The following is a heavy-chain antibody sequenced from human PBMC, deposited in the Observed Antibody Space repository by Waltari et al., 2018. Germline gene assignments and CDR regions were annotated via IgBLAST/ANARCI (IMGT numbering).Heavy chain of an antibody. J-gene: IGHJ4*02. D-gene: IGHD3-22*01. CDR1: GYSISSGYY. Sequence: QVQLQESGPGLVKPSETLSLTCTVSGYSISSGYYWGWLRQPPGTGLEWIGSIYHSGSTYYNPSLKSRVTISVDTSKNQFSLKLSSVTAADTAVYYCARDLRYYDSSGSARRPFDYWGQGTLVTVSS. CDR2: IYHSGST. V-gene: IGHV4-38-2*02. CDR3: ARDLRYYDSSGSARRPFDY.